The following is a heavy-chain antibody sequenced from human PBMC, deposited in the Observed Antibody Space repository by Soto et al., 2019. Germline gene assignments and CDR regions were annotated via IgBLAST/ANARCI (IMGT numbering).Heavy chain of an antibody. D-gene: IGHD1-26*01. J-gene: IGHJ6*04. Sequence: QMNLVESGGGVVQPGRSLRLSCAASGFVFSDYGMHWVRQAPGKGLEWVALITNDGNNEYYRVSVKGRFSISRGRSTNTVDLLINSLRPEDTGVHYCAKEGPGGGRSFYYAMDDWGEGTTVTVAS. V-gene: IGHV3-30*18. CDR1: GFVFSDYG. CDR2: ITNDGNNE. CDR3: AKEGPGGGRSFYYAMDD.